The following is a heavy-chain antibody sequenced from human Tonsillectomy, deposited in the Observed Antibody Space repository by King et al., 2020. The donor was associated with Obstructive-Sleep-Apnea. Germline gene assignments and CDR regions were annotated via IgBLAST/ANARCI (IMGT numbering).Heavy chain of an antibody. CDR2: ISRSSSYI. D-gene: IGHD3-9*01. CDR3: ARDPAWYDILTGPLDY. CDR1: GFTFSSYS. J-gene: IGHJ4*02. V-gene: IGHV3-21*01. Sequence: VQLVESGGGLVKPGGSLRLSCAASGFTFSSYSMNWVRQSPGKGLEWVSSISRSSSYIYYADSVKGRFTISRENANNSLYLQMNRLRAEDTAVYYCARDPAWYDILTGPLDYWGQGTLVTVSS.